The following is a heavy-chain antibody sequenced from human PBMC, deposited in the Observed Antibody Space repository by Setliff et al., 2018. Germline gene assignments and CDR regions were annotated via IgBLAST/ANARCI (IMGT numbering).Heavy chain of an antibody. CDR3: ARDLGDGGDSDY. J-gene: IGHJ4*02. CDR1: GYSISSGYI. Sequence: KASETLSLTCTVSGYSISSGYIWGWSRQPPGKGLEWVGNIGHTGSINYNPSLKSRITISRDTSKNQVSLKLNSVTATDTAVYYCARDLGDGGDSDYWGQGTLVTVSS. V-gene: IGHV4-38-2*02. D-gene: IGHD4-17*01. CDR2: IGHTGSI.